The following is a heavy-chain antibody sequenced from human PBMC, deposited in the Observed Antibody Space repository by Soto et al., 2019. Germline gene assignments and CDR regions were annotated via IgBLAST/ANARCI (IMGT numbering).Heavy chain of an antibody. Sequence: SETLSLTCAVYGGSFSGYYWSWIRQPPGKGLEWIGSIYYSGSTNYNPSLKSRVTISVDTSKNQFSLKLSSVTAADTAVYYCARHSYYYFDYWGQGTLVTVSS. CDR3: ARHSYYYFDY. J-gene: IGHJ4*02. D-gene: IGHD2-21*01. CDR1: GGSFSGYY. V-gene: IGHV4-34*01. CDR2: IYYSGST.